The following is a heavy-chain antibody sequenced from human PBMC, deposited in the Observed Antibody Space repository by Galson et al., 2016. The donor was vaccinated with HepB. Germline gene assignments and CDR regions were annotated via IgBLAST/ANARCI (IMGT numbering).Heavy chain of an antibody. D-gene: IGHD3-10*01. Sequence: PALVKPTQTLTLTCTFSGFSLSTSGMCVSWIRQPPGKALEWLALIYWDDDKRYSPSLKRRLTITKDTSKNQVVLTMANMDVVDTATYYCAHRGEGDYGSGTYYREYWGQGTLVTVSS. V-gene: IGHV2-5*08. CDR3: AHRGEGDYGSGTYYREY. CDR1: GFSLSTSGMC. J-gene: IGHJ4*02. CDR2: IYWDDDK.